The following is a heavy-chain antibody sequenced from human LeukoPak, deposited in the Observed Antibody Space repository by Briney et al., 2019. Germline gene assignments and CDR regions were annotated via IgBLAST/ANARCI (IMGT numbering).Heavy chain of an antibody. J-gene: IGHJ6*03. CDR1: GFAFSTHD. V-gene: IGHV3-69-1*01. CDR3: ARDNSTCCHYMDV. CDR2: ISKRSDI. D-gene: IGHD2-2*01. Sequence: PGGSLRLSCAASGFAFSTHDMNWVRLAPGKGLEWVSSISKRSDIHYADPVTGRFTISRDDAKNSLYLQMHSLRVEDTPVCCCARDNSTCCHYMDVWGKGTTVTVSS.